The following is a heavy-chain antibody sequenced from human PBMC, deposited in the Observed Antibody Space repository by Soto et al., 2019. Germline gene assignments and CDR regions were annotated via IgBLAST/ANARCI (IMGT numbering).Heavy chain of an antibody. J-gene: IGHJ4*02. Sequence: SETLSLTCTVSGGSISRYFYIWVRQPPGKGLEWIGSVYYTGTTDYNPSLKSRVTISVDTSKTQFSLNLRSVTAAGTAVYYCARDLAAVPRAFDYWGRGTLVTVSS. CDR1: GGSISRYF. CDR2: VYYTGTT. D-gene: IGHD6-13*01. CDR3: ARDLAAVPRAFDY. V-gene: IGHV4-59*01.